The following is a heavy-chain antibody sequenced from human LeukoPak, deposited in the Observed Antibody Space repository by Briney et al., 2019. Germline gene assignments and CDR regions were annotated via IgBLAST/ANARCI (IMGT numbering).Heavy chain of an antibody. CDR2: ISWNSGSI. Sequence: GGSLRLSCAASGFTFDDYAMHWVRQAPGKGLEWVSGISWNSGSIGYADSVKGRFTISRDNAKNSLYLQMDSLRAEDTAVYFCARDATTAVGVVYMDVWGRGTTVTISS. D-gene: IGHD6-13*01. CDR1: GFTFDDYA. V-gene: IGHV3-9*01. CDR3: ARDATTAVGVVYMDV. J-gene: IGHJ6*03.